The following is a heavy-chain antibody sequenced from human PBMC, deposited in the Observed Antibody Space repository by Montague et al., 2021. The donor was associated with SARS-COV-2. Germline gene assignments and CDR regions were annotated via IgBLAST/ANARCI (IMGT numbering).Heavy chain of an antibody. CDR2: INHSGST. CDR3: ARGPRITMIVVVITDIWFDP. D-gene: IGHD3-22*01. J-gene: IGHJ5*02. V-gene: IGHV4-34*01. CDR1: GGSVSDYY. Sequence: SETLSLTCAVYGGSVSDYYWSWIRQPPGKGLEWIGEINHSGSTNYNPSHKSRVTTSVDTSKNQFSLKLTSVTAADTAVYYCARGPRITMIVVVITDIWFDPWGQGTLVTVSS.